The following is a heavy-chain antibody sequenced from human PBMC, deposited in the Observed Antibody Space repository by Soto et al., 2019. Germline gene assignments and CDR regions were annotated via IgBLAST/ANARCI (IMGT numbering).Heavy chain of an antibody. V-gene: IGHV1-69*06. CDR3: ATSGLPRPHNPKRFFGLDV. Sequence: QGQLVQSGAEVKKPGSSVKVSCRASGATFTNSVITWVRKGPGQGLELMGGIIPLLGTVDYAENLQGRVTLTADKVTNTVYSEMRTQSSDDTAIYYWATSGLPRPHNPKRFFGLDVWGHGTTVSV. D-gene: IGHD3-16*01. CDR1: GATFTNSV. J-gene: IGHJ6*02. CDR2: IIPLLGTV.